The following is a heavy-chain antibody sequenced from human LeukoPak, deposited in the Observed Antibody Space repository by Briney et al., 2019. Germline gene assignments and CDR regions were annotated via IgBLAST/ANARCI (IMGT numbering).Heavy chain of an antibody. J-gene: IGHJ4*02. D-gene: IGHD5-18*01. CDR2: INHSGST. CDR1: GGSISSYY. V-gene: IGHV4-34*01. CDR3: ARNRRGYSYGTPFDY. Sequence: SETLSLTCTVSGGSISSYYWSWIRQPPGKGLEWIGEINHSGSTNYNPSLKSRVTISVDTSKNQFSLKLSSVTAADTAVYYCARNRRGYSYGTPFDYWGQGTLVTVSS.